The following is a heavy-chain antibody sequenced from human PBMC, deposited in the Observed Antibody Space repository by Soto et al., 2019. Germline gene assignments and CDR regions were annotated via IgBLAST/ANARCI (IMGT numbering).Heavy chain of an antibody. CDR1: GGSISSGGYY. D-gene: IGHD3-22*01. V-gene: IGHV4-31*03. J-gene: IGHJ4*02. Sequence: SETLSLTCTVSGGSISSGGYYWSWIRQHPGKGLEWIGYIYYSGSTYYNPSLKSRVTISVDTSKNQFSLKLSSVTAADTAVYYCARGGGDYDSSGYPDYWGQGXLVTVYS. CDR2: IYYSGST. CDR3: ARGGGDYDSSGYPDY.